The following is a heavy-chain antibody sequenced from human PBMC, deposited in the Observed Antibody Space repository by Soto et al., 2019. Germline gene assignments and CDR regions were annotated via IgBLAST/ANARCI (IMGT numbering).Heavy chain of an antibody. V-gene: IGHV4-31*03. Sequence: SETLSLTCTVSGGSISSGGYYWSWIRQHPGKGLEWIGYIYYSGSTFYNPSLKSRVTISVDTSKNQFSLKLSSVTAADTAVYYCARVYSSGNGYYDSSIGGVNWFDPWGQGTLVTVSS. D-gene: IGHD3-22*01. CDR2: IYYSGST. J-gene: IGHJ5*02. CDR3: ARVYSSGNGYYDSSIGGVNWFDP. CDR1: GGSISSGGYY.